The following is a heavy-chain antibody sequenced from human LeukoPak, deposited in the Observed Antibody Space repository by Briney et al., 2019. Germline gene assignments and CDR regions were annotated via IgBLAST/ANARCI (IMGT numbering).Heavy chain of an antibody. V-gene: IGHV4-59*01. D-gene: IGHD6-13*01. Sequence: PSETLSLTCTVSGGSISSYCWSWIRQSPGKRLEWIGYNSNSGSINYNPSLKSRVTISVDTSKNQFSLRLTSVTAEDTAVYYCARVGSWSFDYWGQGTLVTVSS. CDR1: GGSISSYC. CDR3: ARVGSWSFDY. CDR2: NSNSGSI. J-gene: IGHJ4*02.